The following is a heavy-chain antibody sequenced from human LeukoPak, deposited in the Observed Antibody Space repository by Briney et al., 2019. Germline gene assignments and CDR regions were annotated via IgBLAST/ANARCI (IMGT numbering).Heavy chain of an antibody. CDR1: GFTVSAKD. Sequence: GGSLRLSCAASGFTVSAKDMNWVRQAPGKGLEWVSVFYSGNYGSSTYYTDSVKGRFTISRDSSKNTLYLQMNSLRAEDTAVYYCAKAPLYSIAAAGIGWGQGTLVTVSS. CDR2: FYSGNYGSST. V-gene: IGHV3-NL1*01. J-gene: IGHJ4*02. D-gene: IGHD6-13*01. CDR3: AKAPLYSIAAAGIG.